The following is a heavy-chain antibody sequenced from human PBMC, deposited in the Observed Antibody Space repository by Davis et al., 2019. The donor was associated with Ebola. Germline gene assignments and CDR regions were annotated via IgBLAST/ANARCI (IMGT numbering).Heavy chain of an antibody. V-gene: IGHV4-31*03. CDR2: IYYSGST. CDR1: GGSISSGGYY. CDR3: ARDAGYSSGWYAA. J-gene: IGHJ5*02. D-gene: IGHD6-19*01. Sequence: PSETLSLTCTVSGGSISSGGYYWSWIRQHPGKGLEWIGYIYYSGSTYYNPSLKSRVTISVDTSKNQFSLKLSSVTAADTAVYYCARDAGYSSGWYAAWGQGTLVTVSS.